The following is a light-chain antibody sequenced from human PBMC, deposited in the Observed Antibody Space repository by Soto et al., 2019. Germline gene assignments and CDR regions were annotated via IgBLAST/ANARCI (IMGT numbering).Light chain of an antibody. J-gene: IGLJ1*01. Sequence: QSARTQPASVSGSPGQSITMSCTGTNSDVGGYEYVSWYQQHADRAPKLIIYDDSNRPSGISGRFSGSKFGNTASLTISGLQAEDEADYYCSSYTSSSLYVFGTGTKVTVL. CDR3: SSYTSSSLYV. V-gene: IGLV2-14*03. CDR2: DDS. CDR1: NSDVGGYEY.